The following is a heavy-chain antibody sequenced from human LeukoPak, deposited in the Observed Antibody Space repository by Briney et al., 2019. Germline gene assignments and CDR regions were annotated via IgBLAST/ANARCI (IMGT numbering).Heavy chain of an antibody. CDR1: GFTVSSNY. CDR3: ARWGASYYDLWSGTYAFDI. V-gene: IGHV3-53*01. Sequence: GGSLRLSCAASGFTVSSNYMSWVRQAPGKGLEWVSVIYSGGSTYYADSVKGRFTISRDNSKNTLYLQMNSLRAEDTAVYYCARWGASYYDLWSGTYAFDIWGQGTMVTVSS. CDR2: IYSGGST. J-gene: IGHJ3*02. D-gene: IGHD3-3*01.